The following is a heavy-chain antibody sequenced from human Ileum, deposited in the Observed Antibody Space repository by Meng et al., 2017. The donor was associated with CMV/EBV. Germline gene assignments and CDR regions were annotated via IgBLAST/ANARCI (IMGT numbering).Heavy chain of an antibody. CDR3: ARSASFCSVVN. Sequence: GESLKISCAASGFTFSSYWMHWVRQAPGKGLVWVSRINSDWSTTRYSDSVKGRFTISRDNAKNTMYLQTKSLRDEDTAVYYCARSASFCSVVNWGQGTLVTVSS. CDR2: INSDWSTT. J-gene: IGHJ4*02. V-gene: IGHV3-74*01. D-gene: IGHD3-3*01. CDR1: GFTFSSYW.